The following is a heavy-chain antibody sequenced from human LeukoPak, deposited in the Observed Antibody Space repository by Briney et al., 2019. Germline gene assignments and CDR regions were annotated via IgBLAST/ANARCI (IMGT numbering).Heavy chain of an antibody. J-gene: IGHJ4*02. CDR3: ARGEYVAVAGTLIFDY. CDR2: IYTSGST. V-gene: IGHV4-61*02. Sequence: SQTLSLTCTVSGGSISSGSYYWSWIRQPAGKGLEWIGRIYTSGSTNYNPSLKSRVTISVDTSKNQFSLKLGSVTAADTAVYYCARGEYVAVAGTLIFDYWGQGTLVTVSS. D-gene: IGHD6-19*01. CDR1: GGSISSGSYY.